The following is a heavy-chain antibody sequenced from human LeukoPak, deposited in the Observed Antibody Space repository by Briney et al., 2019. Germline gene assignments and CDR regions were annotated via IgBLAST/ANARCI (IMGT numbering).Heavy chain of an antibody. CDR3: ARNPDYRIAAAGKEDLVDY. CDR1: GFTFSSYS. J-gene: IGHJ4*02. Sequence: GGSLRLSCAASGFTFSSYSMNWVRQAPGKGLEWVSSISSSSSYIYYADSVKGRFTISRDNAKNSLYLQMNSLRAEDTAVYYCARNPDYRIAAAGKEDLVDYWGQGTLVTVSS. D-gene: IGHD6-13*01. CDR2: ISSSSSYI. V-gene: IGHV3-21*01.